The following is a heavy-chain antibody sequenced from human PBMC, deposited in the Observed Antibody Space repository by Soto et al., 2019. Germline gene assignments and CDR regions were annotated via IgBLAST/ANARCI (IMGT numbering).Heavy chain of an antibody. J-gene: IGHJ2*01. Sequence: EVQLLESGGGLVQSGGSLRLSCVGSGFTFINYAMNWVRQTPGKGLEWVSGISGGGDRTFDADSVKGRFTISRDNSKNTVNLQMNSLRADDTAVYYCARKVFGSTSRPDWWYVDLWGRGNLVTVSS. CDR2: ISGGGDRT. V-gene: IGHV3-23*01. D-gene: IGHD3-3*01. CDR3: ARKVFGSTSRPDWWYVDL. CDR1: GFTFINYA.